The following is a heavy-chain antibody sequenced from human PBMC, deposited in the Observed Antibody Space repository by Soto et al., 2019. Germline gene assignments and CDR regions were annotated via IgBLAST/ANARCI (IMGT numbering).Heavy chain of an antibody. J-gene: IGHJ3*02. CDR2: IYHSGST. D-gene: IGHD3-10*01. Sequence: QVQLQESGPGLVKPSGTLSLTCAVSGDSISRSYWWSWVRQLPGKGLEWIGEIYHSGSTIYNPSLQSRVTLSVDNSKNELSLKMSSVTDADTAVYYCTSKFGQLLADAFDIWGQGTMVTVSS. CDR1: GDSISRSYW. V-gene: IGHV4-4*02. CDR3: TSKFGQLLADAFDI.